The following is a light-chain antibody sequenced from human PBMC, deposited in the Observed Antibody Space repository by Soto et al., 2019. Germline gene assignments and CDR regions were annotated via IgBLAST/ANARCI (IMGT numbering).Light chain of an antibody. CDR1: QSVSSN. CDR3: QQYNNWPPKKT. V-gene: IGKV3-15*01. Sequence: EIVMTQSPATLSVSPGERATLSCRASQSVSSNLAWYQQKPGQAPRLLIYGASTRATGIPARFSGSGSGTEFTLTISSLQSEDFAVYYCQQYNNWPPKKTCGQGTRWIS. CDR2: GAS. J-gene: IGKJ1*01.